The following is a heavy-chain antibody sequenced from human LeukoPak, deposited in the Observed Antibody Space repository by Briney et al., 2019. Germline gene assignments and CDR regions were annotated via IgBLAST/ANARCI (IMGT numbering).Heavy chain of an antibody. CDR3: ARDKVKADYYDSSGYST. CDR1: GYTFTSYG. CDR2: ISGYNGNT. V-gene: IGHV1-18*01. Sequence: ASMKVSCKASGYTFTSYGITWVRQAPGQGLEWMGWISGYNGNTNYAQKFQGRVTMTTDTSTSTAYMELRSLRSDDTAVYYCARDKVKADYYDSSGYSTWGQGTLVTVSS. D-gene: IGHD3-22*01. J-gene: IGHJ5*02.